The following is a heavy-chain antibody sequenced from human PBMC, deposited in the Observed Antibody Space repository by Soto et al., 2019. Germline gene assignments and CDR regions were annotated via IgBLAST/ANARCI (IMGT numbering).Heavy chain of an antibody. D-gene: IGHD1-1*01. CDR2: IWYDGSNK. CDR1: GFTFSSYG. J-gene: IGHJ4*02. V-gene: IGHV3-33*01. Sequence: GGSLILSCAASGFTFSSYGMHWVRQAPGKGLEWVAVIWYDGSNKYYADSVKGRFTISRDNSKNTLYLQMNSLRAEDTAVYYWARDRSGTTCFDECGQGNLVTVSS. CDR3: ARDRSGTTCFDE.